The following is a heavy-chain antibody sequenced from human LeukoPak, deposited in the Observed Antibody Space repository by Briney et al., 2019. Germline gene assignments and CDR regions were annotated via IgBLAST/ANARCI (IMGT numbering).Heavy chain of an antibody. CDR3: ARSSSAGRRWFDP. D-gene: IGHD6-19*01. CDR1: GGSFSGYY. J-gene: IGHJ5*02. Sequence: PSETLSLTCAVYGGSFSGYYWSWIRQPPGKGLEWIGEINHSGSTNYNPSLKSRVTISVDTSKNQFSLKLSSVTAADTAVYYCARSSSAGRRWFDPWGQGTLVTVSS. CDR2: INHSGST. V-gene: IGHV4-34*01.